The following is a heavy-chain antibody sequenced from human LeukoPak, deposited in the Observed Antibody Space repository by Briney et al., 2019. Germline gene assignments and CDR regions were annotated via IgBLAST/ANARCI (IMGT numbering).Heavy chain of an antibody. CDR3: ARASGYYDSSGYSVDY. J-gene: IGHJ4*02. V-gene: IGHV1-18*01. CDR1: GYTFTSYG. D-gene: IGHD3-22*01. CDR2: ISAYNGNT. Sequence: ASVKVSCKASGYTFTSYGISWVRQAPGQGLEWMGWISAYNGNTNYAQKPQGRVTMTTDTSTSTAYMELRSLRSDDTAVYYCARASGYYDSSGYSVDYWGQGTLVTVSS.